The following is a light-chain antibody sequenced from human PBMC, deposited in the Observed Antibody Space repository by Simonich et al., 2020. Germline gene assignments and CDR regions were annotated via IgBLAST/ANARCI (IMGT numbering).Light chain of an antibody. CDR2: GAS. Sequence: DIVMTQSPDSLAVSLGERATINCKSSQSVLYSSNNKNYLAWYQQKPGQAPRLLIYGASPRATGNPARFSGSGSGTEFTLTISSMQSEDFAVYYCQQYNNWPGTFGQGTKVEIK. CDR3: QQYNNWPGT. V-gene: IGKV4-1*01. J-gene: IGKJ1*01. CDR1: QSVLYSSNNKNY.